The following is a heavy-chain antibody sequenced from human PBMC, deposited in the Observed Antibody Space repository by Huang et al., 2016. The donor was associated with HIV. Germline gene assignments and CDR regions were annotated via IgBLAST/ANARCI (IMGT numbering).Heavy chain of an antibody. J-gene: IGHJ4*02. CDR3: ASQHIGAAATWF. V-gene: IGHV4-39*01. Sequence: QLQLQESGPGQVKPSETLSLTCTVSGDFISSTNYYWGWIRQSPGKGREWVGSFYQSASTNYNPAIKSRVTLSVDTSRNQFSLRLNSVTAADTAVYYCASQHIGAAATWFWGRGTQVAVSS. CDR1: GDFISSTNYY. D-gene: IGHD6-13*01. CDR2: FYQSAST.